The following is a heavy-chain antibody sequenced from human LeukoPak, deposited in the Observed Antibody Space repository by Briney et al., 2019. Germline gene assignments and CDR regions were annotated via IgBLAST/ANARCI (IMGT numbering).Heavy chain of an antibody. CDR3: AGGPNYGSRSDYFDY. Sequence: PGGSLRLSCAASGFTFSSYGMHWVRQAPGKGLEWVAVIWYDGSNKYYADSVKGRFTISRDNSKNTLYLQMNSLRAEDTAVYYCAGGPNYGSRSDYFDYWGQGTPVTVSS. CDR2: IWYDGSNK. D-gene: IGHD3-10*01. J-gene: IGHJ4*02. V-gene: IGHV3-33*01. CDR1: GFTFSSYG.